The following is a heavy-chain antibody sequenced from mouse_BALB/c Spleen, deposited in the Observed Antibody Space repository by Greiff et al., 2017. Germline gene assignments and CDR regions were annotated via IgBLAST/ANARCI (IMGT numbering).Heavy chain of an antibody. CDR3: ARGGGYDGFDY. D-gene: IGHD2-2*01. CDR2: IYPGGGYT. V-gene: IGHV1-63*02. Sequence: QVQLQQSGAELVRPGTSVKISCKASGYTFTNHWLGWVKQRPGHGLEWIGDIYPGGGYTNYNEKFKGKATLTADTSSSTAYMQLSSLTSEDSAVYFCARGGGYDGFDYWGQGTTLTVSS. CDR1: GYTFTNHW. J-gene: IGHJ2*01.